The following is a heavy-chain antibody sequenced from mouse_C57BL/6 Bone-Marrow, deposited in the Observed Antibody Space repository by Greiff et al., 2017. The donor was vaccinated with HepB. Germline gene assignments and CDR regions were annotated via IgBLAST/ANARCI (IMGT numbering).Heavy chain of an antibody. CDR1: GYAFSSSW. Sequence: QVQLQQSGPELVKPGASVKISCKASGYAFSSSWMNWVKKRPGKGLEWIGRIYPGDGDTNYNGKFKGKATLTADKSSSTAYMQLSSLTSEDSAVYFCARDYGSLYAMDYWGQGTSVTVSS. V-gene: IGHV1-82*01. CDR3: ARDYGSLYAMDY. J-gene: IGHJ4*01. D-gene: IGHD1-1*01. CDR2: IYPGDGDT.